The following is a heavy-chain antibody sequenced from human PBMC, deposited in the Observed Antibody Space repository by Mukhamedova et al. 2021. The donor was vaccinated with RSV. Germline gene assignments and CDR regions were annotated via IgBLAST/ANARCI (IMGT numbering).Heavy chain of an antibody. CDR3: AKGSGSYPRWADY. D-gene: IGHD1-26*01. CDR2: ISYDGSNK. V-gene: IGHV3-30*04. Sequence: GFTFSSYAMHWVRQAPGKGLEWVAVISYDGSNKYYADSVKGRFTISRDNSKNTLYLQMNSLRAEDTAVYYCAKGSGSYPRWADYW. J-gene: IGHJ4*01. CDR1: GFTFSSYA.